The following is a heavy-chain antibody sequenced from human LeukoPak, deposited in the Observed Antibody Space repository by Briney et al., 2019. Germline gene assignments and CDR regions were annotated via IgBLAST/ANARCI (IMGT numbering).Heavy chain of an antibody. CDR1: GGSISSYY. CDR2: IYYSGST. Sequence: SETLPLTCTVSGGSISSYYWSWIRQPPGKGLEWIGYIYYSGSTNYNPSLKSRVTISVDTSKNQFSLKLSSVTAADTAVYYCARGELGPHFYFDYWGQGTLVTVSS. V-gene: IGHV4-59*01. D-gene: IGHD7-27*01. CDR3: ARGELGPHFYFDY. J-gene: IGHJ4*02.